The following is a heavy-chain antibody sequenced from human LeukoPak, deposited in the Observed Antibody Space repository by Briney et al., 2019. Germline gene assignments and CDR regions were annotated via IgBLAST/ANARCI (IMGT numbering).Heavy chain of an antibody. D-gene: IGHD4-23*01. J-gene: IGHJ4*03. CDR3: ARSAVTVPHATDY. CDR2: ISSSGSTI. CDR1: GFTFSSYE. Sequence: GGSLRLSCAASGFTFSSYEMNWVRQARGKGVQWVSYISSSGSTIYYADSVKGRFTISRDNAKNSLYLQMSSLRAEDTALYYCARSAVTVPHATDYRGHGALLTVSS. V-gene: IGHV3-48*03.